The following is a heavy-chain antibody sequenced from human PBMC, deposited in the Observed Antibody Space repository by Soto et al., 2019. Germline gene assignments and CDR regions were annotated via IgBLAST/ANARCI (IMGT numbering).Heavy chain of an antibody. V-gene: IGHV3-30*03. CDR1: GFTFSSYG. CDR3: ATRGYSYGSYAFDI. CDR2: ISYDGSNK. J-gene: IGHJ3*02. D-gene: IGHD5-18*01. Sequence: GGSLRLSCAASGFTFSSYGMHWVRQAPGKGLEWVAVISYDGSNKYYADSVKGRFTISRDNSKNTLYLQMNSLRAEDTAVYYCATRGYSYGSYAFDIWGQGTMVTVS.